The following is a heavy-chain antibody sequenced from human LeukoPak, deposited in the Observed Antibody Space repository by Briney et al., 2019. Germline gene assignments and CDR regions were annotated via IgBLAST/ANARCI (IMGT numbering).Heavy chain of an antibody. V-gene: IGHV3-73*01. CDR3: SSLAVAEDYFDY. D-gene: IGHD6-19*01. J-gene: IGHJ4*02. Sequence: GGSLRLSCAASGFTFSGSAMHWVRQASGKGLEWVGRIRNKPNNYATAYAASVKGRFTISRDDSKNTAYLQMNSLKTEDTVVYYCSSLAVAEDYFDYWGQGTLVTVSS. CDR1: GFTFSGSA. CDR2: IRNKPNNYAT.